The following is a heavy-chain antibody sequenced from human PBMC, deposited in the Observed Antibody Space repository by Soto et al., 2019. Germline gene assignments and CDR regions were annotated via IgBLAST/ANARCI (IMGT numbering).Heavy chain of an antibody. J-gene: IGHJ6*02. CDR2: IDPSDSYT. D-gene: IGHD5-12*01. V-gene: IGHV5-10-1*01. Sequence: PGESLKISCKGSGYSFTSYWISWVRQMPGKGLGWMGRIDPSDSYTNYSPSFQGHVTISADKSISTAYLQWSSLKASDTAMYYCARRAPYRSGYYSYYYYYGMDVWGQGTTVTVSS. CDR3: ARRAPYRSGYYSYYYYYGMDV. CDR1: GYSFTSYW.